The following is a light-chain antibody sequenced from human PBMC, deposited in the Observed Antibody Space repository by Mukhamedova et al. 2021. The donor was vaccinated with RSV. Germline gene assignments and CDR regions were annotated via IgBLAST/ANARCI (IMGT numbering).Light chain of an antibody. CDR3: QQSYSAPYT. Sequence: WYQRRVHGKAPKLLIYRTSNLHNGVPSRFSGGGSETDFTLTITSLQPEDFATYFCQQSYSAPYTFGQGTRLEIK. CDR2: RTS. V-gene: IGKV1-39*01. J-gene: IGKJ2*01.